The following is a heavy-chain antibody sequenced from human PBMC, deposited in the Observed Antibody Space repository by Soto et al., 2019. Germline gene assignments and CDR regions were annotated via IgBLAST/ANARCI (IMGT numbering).Heavy chain of an antibody. J-gene: IGHJ6*02. Sequence: SVKVSCKASGGTFSSYAISWVRQAPGQGLEWMGGIIPIFGTANYAQKFQGRVTITADESTSTAYMELSSLRSEDAAVYYCAIVEMATIAPEIDYYYYGMDVWGQGTTVTVSS. CDR1: GGTFSSYA. D-gene: IGHD6-25*01. V-gene: IGHV1-69*13. CDR2: IIPIFGTA. CDR3: AIVEMATIAPEIDYYYYGMDV.